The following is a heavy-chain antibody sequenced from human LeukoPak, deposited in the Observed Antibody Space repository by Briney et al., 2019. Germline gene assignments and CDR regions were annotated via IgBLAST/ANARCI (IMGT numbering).Heavy chain of an antibody. CDR1: GFTFSSYA. D-gene: IGHD4-17*01. V-gene: IGHV3-23*01. Sequence: PGGSLRLSCAASGFTFSSYAMSWVRQAPGKGLEWVSAISGSGGSTYYADSVKGRFTISRDNSKNTLYLQMSSLRAEDTAVYYCAKEPLLTIYGELDYWGQGTLVTVSS. CDR3: AKEPLLTIYGELDY. CDR2: ISGSGGST. J-gene: IGHJ4*02.